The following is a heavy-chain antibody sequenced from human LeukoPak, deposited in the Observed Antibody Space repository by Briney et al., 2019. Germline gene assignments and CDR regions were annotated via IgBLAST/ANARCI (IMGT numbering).Heavy chain of an antibody. CDR1: GLTVSSSY. D-gene: IGHD6-13*01. J-gene: IGHJ4*02. V-gene: IGHV3-66*01. CDR2: ISSAGTT. Sequence: GGSLRLSCAASGLTVSSSYMSGVRQVPGKGLEWVSIISSAGTTYYADSVKGRFTISRDNSKNTVYLQVNSLRDEDTAVYYCARDLEAANTYYFDYWGQGTMVTVSS. CDR3: ARDLEAANTYYFDY.